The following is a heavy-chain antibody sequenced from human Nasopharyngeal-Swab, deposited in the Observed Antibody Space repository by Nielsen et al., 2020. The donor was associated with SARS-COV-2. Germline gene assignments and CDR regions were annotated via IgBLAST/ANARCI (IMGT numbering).Heavy chain of an antibody. J-gene: IGHJ4*02. CDR3: ARDPPTYYYDSSGYYSEFYFDY. Sequence: GESLKISCAASGFTFSSYWMSWVRQAPGKGLEWVANIKQDGSEKYYVDFVKGRFTISRDNAKNSLYLQMNSLRAEDTAVYYCARDPPTYYYDSSGYYSEFYFDYWGQGTLVTVSS. CDR2: IKQDGSEK. D-gene: IGHD3-22*01. CDR1: GFTFSSYW. V-gene: IGHV3-7*01.